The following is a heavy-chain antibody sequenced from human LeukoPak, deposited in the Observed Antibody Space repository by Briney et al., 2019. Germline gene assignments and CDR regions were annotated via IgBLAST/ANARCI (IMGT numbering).Heavy chain of an antibody. CDR1: GFTFSSYS. V-gene: IGHV3-48*01. CDR2: ISGSTTTI. Sequence: GGSLRLSCTASGFTFSSYSMNWVRQAPGKGLEWVSYISGSTTTIYYADSVKGRFTISRDNAKSSVYLQMSSLRAEDTAVYYCATIIYGVSSSDWGQGTLVTVSS. D-gene: IGHD4-17*01. J-gene: IGHJ4*02. CDR3: ATIIYGVSSSD.